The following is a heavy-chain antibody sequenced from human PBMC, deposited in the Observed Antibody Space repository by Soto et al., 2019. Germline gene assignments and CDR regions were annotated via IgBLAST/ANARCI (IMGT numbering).Heavy chain of an antibody. J-gene: IGHJ4*01. CDR1: GFTFDDYA. CDR3: AARGYSYGYEDY. CDR2: ISWNSGSI. Sequence: PGGSLRLSCAASGFTFDDYAMHWVRQAPGKGLEWVSGISWNSGSIGYADSVKGRFTISRDNAKNSLYLQMNSVRAEDTALYYCAARGYSYGYEDYWGHGTLVTVSA. V-gene: IGHV3-9*01. D-gene: IGHD5-18*01.